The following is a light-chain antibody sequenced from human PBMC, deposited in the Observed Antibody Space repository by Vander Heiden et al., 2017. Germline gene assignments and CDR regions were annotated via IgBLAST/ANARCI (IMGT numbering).Light chain of an antibody. CDR1: RSNIGAGYD. V-gene: IGLV1-40*01. Sequence: QSVLTQPPSVSGAPGQRVTISCTGSRSNIGAGYDVHWYQQLPGTAPNLLIYGNSNRPSGVPDRFSGSKSGTSASLAITGLQAEDEADYYCQSYDSSLSGSGVFGTGTKVTVL. CDR3: QSYDSSLSGSGV. CDR2: GNS. J-gene: IGLJ1*01.